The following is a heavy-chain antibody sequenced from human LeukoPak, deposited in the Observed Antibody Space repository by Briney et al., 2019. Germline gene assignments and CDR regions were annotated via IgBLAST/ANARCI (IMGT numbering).Heavy chain of an antibody. CDR1: KFTFTNFA. CDR2: MSYDGGSK. Sequence: LPGGSLRLSCAASKFTFTNFAIHWVRQAPGKGLEWVAVMSYDGGSKSYADSVKGRFTIYRDNFKNTLYLQMSSLKTADTAVYYCARASGSYSLDYWGQGTLVTVSS. D-gene: IGHD1-26*01. J-gene: IGHJ4*02. V-gene: IGHV3-30-3*01. CDR3: ARASGSYSLDY.